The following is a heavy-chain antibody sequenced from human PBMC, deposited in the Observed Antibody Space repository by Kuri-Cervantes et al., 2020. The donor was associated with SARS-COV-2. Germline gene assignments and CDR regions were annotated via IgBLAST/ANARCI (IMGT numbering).Heavy chain of an antibody. CDR2: ISDSSGYI. D-gene: IGHD2-21*01. CDR1: GFTFSNYS. Sequence: GGSLRLSCAASGFTFSNYSMNWVRQAPGKGLEWVSSISDSSGYIYYADSVKGRFTISKESGENSLYLHMNSLRGDDTAVYYCARVAGEGPIYYYYMDVWGKGTTVTVSS. CDR3: ARVAGEGPIYYYYMDV. J-gene: IGHJ6*03. V-gene: IGHV3-21*01.